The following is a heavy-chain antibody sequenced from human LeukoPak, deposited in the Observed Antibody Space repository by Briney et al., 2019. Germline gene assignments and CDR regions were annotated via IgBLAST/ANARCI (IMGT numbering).Heavy chain of an antibody. CDR1: GFTFSSYG. Sequence: PGGSLRLSCAASGFTFSSYGMHWVRQAPGKGLEWVAFIRYDGSNKYYADSVKGRFTISRDNSKNTLYLQMNSLRAEDTAVYYCAKVLGVLYDRDVLGYWGQGTLVTVSS. D-gene: IGHD3-22*01. CDR2: IRYDGSNK. CDR3: AKVLGVLYDRDVLGY. J-gene: IGHJ4*02. V-gene: IGHV3-30*02.